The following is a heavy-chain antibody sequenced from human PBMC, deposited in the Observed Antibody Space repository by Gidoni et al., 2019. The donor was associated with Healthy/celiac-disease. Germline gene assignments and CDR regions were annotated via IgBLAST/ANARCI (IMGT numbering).Heavy chain of an antibody. J-gene: IGHJ6*03. V-gene: IGHV3-7*01. CDR2: IKQDGSEK. CDR1: GFTFSSYW. Sequence: EVQLVESGGGLVQPGGSLRLSCAASGFTFSSYWLSWVRRAPGKGLEWVANIKQDGSEKYHVDSVKGRFTISRDNAKNSLYLQMNSLRAEDTAVYYCARSNYYYDSSGYYYGYYYYYMDVWGKGTTVTVSS. D-gene: IGHD3-22*01. CDR3: ARSNYYYDSSGYYYGYYYYYMDV.